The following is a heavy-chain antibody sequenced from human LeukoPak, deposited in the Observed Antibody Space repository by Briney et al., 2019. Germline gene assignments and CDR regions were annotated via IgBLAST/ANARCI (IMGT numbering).Heavy chain of an antibody. J-gene: IGHJ4*02. CDR1: GFTFSDYY. D-gene: IGHD3-22*01. Sequence: GGSLRLSCAASGFTFSDYYMSWIRQAPGKGLEWVSYISSSGSTIYYADSVKGRFTISRDNAKNSLYLQMNSLRAEDTAVYYCAKTYYYDSSGYYYQWGQGTLVTVSS. CDR3: AKTYYYDSSGYYYQ. CDR2: ISSSGSTI. V-gene: IGHV3-11*01.